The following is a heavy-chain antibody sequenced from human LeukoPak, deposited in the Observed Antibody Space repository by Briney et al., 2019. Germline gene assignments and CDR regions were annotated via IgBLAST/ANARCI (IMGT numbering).Heavy chain of an antibody. V-gene: IGHV3-33*08. CDR1: GFTFSSSA. Sequence: GGSLRLSCAASGFTFSSSAMSWVRQAPGKGLEWVAIIWNDGSDKYYVDSVKGRFTISRDNSRDTLYLQMNSLRAEDTAMYYCAREGIVAPIPTPYYLDNWGQGSLVTVSS. D-gene: IGHD2-2*02. CDR2: IWNDGSDK. J-gene: IGHJ4*02. CDR3: AREGIVAPIPTPYYLDN.